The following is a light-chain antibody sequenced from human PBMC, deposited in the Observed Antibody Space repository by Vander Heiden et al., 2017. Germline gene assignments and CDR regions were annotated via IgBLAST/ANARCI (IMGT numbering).Light chain of an antibody. CDR3: QQSYSTPYT. J-gene: IGKJ2*01. V-gene: IGKV1-39*01. CDR1: QSISSY. CDR2: AAS. Sequence: DIQMTQSPSSLSASVGDRVTITCRASQSISSYLNWYQQKPGKAPKLLIYAASSLQSGVPSRFSGSGSGTDFTLTISSLQPEDFATYYCQQSYSTPYTFGQWTKLEIQ.